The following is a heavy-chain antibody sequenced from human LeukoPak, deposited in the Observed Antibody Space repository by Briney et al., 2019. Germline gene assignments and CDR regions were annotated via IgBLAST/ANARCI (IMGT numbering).Heavy chain of an antibody. Sequence: GASVKVSCKASGYTFTSYDINWVRQATGQGLEWMGWISGYNGNTNYAQKLQGRVSMTTDTSTTTAYMELRSLTSDDTALYYCARSSLGTITAGPFDYWGQGTLVTVSS. CDR3: ARSSLGTITAGPFDY. CDR2: ISGYNGNT. CDR1: GYTFTSYD. V-gene: IGHV1-18*01. D-gene: IGHD5-12*01. J-gene: IGHJ4*02.